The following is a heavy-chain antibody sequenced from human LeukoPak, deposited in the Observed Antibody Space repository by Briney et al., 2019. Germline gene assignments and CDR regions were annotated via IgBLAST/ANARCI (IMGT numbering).Heavy chain of an antibody. Sequence: ASVKVSCKASGGTFRSYAISWVRQAPGQGLEWMGGIIPIFGTANYAQKFQGRVTITTDESTSTAYMELSSLRSEDTAVYYCASSLSGYNYKGGFNWFDPWGQGTLVTVSS. J-gene: IGHJ5*02. CDR1: GGTFRSYA. D-gene: IGHD5-24*01. CDR2: IIPIFGTA. V-gene: IGHV1-69*05. CDR3: ASSLSGYNYKGGFNWFDP.